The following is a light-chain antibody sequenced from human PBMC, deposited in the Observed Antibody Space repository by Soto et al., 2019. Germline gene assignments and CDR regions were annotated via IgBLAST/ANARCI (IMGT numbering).Light chain of an antibody. CDR1: QSVRSK. CDR2: GAS. Sequence: EIVLTQSPETLSVSPGDTVTLSCRASQSVRSKLARYQQKPGQAPRLFIYGASTRATGIPARFSGSGSGTEFALTISSLQSEDFAIYYCQQYNNWPTITFGQGTRVEIK. J-gene: IGKJ5*01. CDR3: QQYNNWPTIT. V-gene: IGKV3-15*01.